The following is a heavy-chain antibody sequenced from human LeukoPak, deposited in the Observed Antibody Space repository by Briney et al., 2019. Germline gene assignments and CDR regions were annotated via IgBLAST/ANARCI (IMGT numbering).Heavy chain of an antibody. CDR1: GYTFTNFG. D-gene: IGHD1-7*01. Sequence: GTSVKVSCKTSGYTFTNFGISWVRQAPGQGLEWMGWINPDSGGTLYAQKFQGRVTMTRDTSISTAYMELSRLRSDDTAVYFCARDMVELELRNYYYYGMDVWGQGTTVTVSS. CDR3: ARDMVELELRNYYYYGMDV. CDR2: INPDSGGT. V-gene: IGHV1-2*02. J-gene: IGHJ6*02.